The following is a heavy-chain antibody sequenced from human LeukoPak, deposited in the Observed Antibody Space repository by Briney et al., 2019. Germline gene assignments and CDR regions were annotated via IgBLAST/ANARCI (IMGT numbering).Heavy chain of an antibody. CDR1: GFTFSSYE. CDR2: ISSSSSYI. J-gene: IGHJ4*02. Sequence: PGGSLRLSCAASGFTFSSYEMNWVRQAPGRGLEWVSSISSSSSYIYYADSVKGRFTISRDNAKSSLSLQMISLRAEDTAVYYCARTAVFGVVTGFDYWGQGTLVTVSS. V-gene: IGHV3-21*06. D-gene: IGHD3-3*01. CDR3: ARTAVFGVVTGFDY.